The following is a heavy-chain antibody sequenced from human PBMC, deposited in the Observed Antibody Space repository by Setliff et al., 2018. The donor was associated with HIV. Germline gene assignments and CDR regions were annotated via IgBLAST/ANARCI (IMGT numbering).Heavy chain of an antibody. CDR2: LNTDGSNT. CDR1: GFTFSSYW. J-gene: IGHJ4*02. Sequence: GGPLRLSCAASGFTFSSYWMHWVRQAPGKGLVWVSRLNTDGSNTRYADSVKGRFTISRDDSENMLYLQMNSLRAEDTSVYYCVKERTGYYGDYWGQGTLVTVSS. V-gene: IGHV3-74*01. CDR3: VKERTGYYGDY. D-gene: IGHD3-9*01.